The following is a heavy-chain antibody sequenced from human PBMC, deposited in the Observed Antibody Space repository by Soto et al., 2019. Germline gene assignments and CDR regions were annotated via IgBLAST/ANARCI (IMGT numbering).Heavy chain of an antibody. V-gene: IGHV3-66*01. Sequence: EVQLVESGGGLVQPGGSLRLSCAASGFTVSSNYMSWVRQAPGKGLEWVSVIYSGGSTYYADSVKGRFTISRDNSKNTLYLQMNSLRAEDTAVYYCARVTYCGGDCYPSAEYFQHWGQGTLVTVSS. CDR3: ARVTYCGGDCYPSAEYFQH. CDR2: IYSGGST. CDR1: GFTVSSNY. D-gene: IGHD2-21*02. J-gene: IGHJ1*01.